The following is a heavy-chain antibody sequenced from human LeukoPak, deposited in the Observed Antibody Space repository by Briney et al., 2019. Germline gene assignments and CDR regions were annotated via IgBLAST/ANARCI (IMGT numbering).Heavy chain of an antibody. CDR1: GFTFSSYA. Sequence: GGSLRLSCAASGFTFSSYAMSWVRQAPGKGLEWVSAISGSGGSTYYADSVKGGFTISRDNYKHTQDLEMNSQRAKDTGGYYCAKGRIAVAGTHYWGQRTLVTVVS. CDR3: AKGRIAVAGTHY. J-gene: IGHJ4*02. V-gene: IGHV3-23*01. D-gene: IGHD6-19*01. CDR2: ISGSGGST.